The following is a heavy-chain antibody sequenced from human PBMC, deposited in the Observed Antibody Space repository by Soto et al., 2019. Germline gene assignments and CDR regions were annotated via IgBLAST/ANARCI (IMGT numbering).Heavy chain of an antibody. CDR2: IVVGSGNT. CDR3: AVGYLNWFDP. D-gene: IGHD3-16*02. V-gene: IGHV1-58*01. CDR1: GFTFASST. Sequence: QMQLVQSGPEVKKPGTSVKVSCKVSGFTFASSTVQWVRQARGQRLECIGWIVVGSGNTNYAQKFQERVTISRDMSTRTAYMELSSLTSEDTAVYYCAVGYLNWFDPWGQGTLVTVSS. J-gene: IGHJ5*02.